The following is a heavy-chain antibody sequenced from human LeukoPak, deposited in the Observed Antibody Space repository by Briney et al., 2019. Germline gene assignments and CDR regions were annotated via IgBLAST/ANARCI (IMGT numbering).Heavy chain of an antibody. V-gene: IGHV3-43*01. CDR3: AKDGWGLSIDY. J-gene: IGHJ4*02. Sequence: PGGSLRLSCAASGFTFDDYSMHWVRQAPGKGLEWVSLISWDGGSTYYADAVKGRFTISRDNSKNSLYLQMNSLRTEDTALYYCAKDGWGLSIDYWGQGTLVTVSS. CDR1: GFTFDDYS. CDR2: ISWDGGST. D-gene: IGHD3-16*02.